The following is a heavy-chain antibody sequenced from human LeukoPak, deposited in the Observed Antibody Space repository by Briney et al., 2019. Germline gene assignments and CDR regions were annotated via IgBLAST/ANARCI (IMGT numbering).Heavy chain of an antibody. CDR2: IYWGDDK. CDR3: AHSDILTGYYY. V-gene: IGHV2-5*02. J-gene: IGHJ4*02. Sequence: TLSLTCTVSGGSIRSSYYYWGWIRQPPGKALEWLALIYWGDDKRYSPSLKSRLTITKDTSKNQVVLTMTNMDPVDTATYYCAHSDILTGYYYWGQGTLVTVSS. D-gene: IGHD3-9*01. CDR1: GGSIRSSYYY.